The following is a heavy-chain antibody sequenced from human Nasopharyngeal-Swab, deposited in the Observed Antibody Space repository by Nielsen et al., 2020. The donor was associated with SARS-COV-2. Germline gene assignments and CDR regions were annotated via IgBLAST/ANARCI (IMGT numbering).Heavy chain of an antibody. V-gene: IGHV3-30*04. D-gene: IGHD3-22*01. CDR3: ARGARGFYYDSSGYSNFDY. J-gene: IGHJ4*02. CDR1: GFPFSSYA. CDR2: ISYDGSNK. Sequence: LSLTCAASGFPFSSYAMHWVRQAPGKGLEWVAVISYDGSNKYYADSVKGRFTISRDNSKNTLYLQMNSLRAEDTAVYYCARGARGFYYDSSGYSNFDYWGQGTLVTVPS.